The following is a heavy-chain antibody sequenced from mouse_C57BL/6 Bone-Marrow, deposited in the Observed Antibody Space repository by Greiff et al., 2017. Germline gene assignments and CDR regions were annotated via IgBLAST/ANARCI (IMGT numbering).Heavy chain of an antibody. D-gene: IGHD1-1*01. J-gene: IGHJ4*01. CDR3: TRDTYYDGVYYYAMDY. CDR2: LSSGGDYI. V-gene: IGHV5-9-1*02. Sequence: EVKLVESGEGLVKPGGSLKLSCAASGFTFSSYAMSWVRQTPEKRLEWVAYLSSGGDYIYYADTVKGRFTISRDNARNTLDMQMNSLKSEDTAMYYCTRDTYYDGVYYYAMDYWGQGTSVTVSS. CDR1: GFTFSSYA.